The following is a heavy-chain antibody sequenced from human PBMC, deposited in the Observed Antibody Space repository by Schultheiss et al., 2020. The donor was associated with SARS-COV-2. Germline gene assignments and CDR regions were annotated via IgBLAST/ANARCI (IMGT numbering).Heavy chain of an antibody. D-gene: IGHD6-13*01. CDR1: GGSISSYY. CDR3: ATTRLAAAGRSFDY. Sequence: GSLRLSCTVSGGSISSYYWSWIRQPPGKGLEWIGEINHSGSTNYNPSLKSRVTISVGTSKNQFSLKLSSVTAADTAVYYCATTRLAAAGRSFDYWGQGTLVTVSS. J-gene: IGHJ4*02. V-gene: IGHV4-34*01. CDR2: INHSGST.